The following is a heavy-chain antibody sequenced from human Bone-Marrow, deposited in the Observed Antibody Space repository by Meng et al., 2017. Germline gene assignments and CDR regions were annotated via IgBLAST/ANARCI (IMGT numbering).Heavy chain of an antibody. Sequence: QLQVKDAGPGLGRPSQTLSLTGTVYGGSISSSIYYWGWIRQPPGKWLEWIGEIYHSGSTNYNPSLKSRVTISVDKSKNQFSLKLSSVTAADTAVYYCAIEYSSGIDYWGQGTLVTVSS. CDR2: IYHSGST. CDR3: AIEYSSGIDY. V-gene: IGHV4-39*07. CDR1: GGSISSSIYY. J-gene: IGHJ4*02. D-gene: IGHD6-19*01.